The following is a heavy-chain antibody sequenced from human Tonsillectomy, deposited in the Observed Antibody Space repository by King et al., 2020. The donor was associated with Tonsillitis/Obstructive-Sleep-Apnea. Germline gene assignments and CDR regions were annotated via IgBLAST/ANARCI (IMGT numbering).Heavy chain of an antibody. CDR2: IYSGGST. V-gene: IGHV3-53*01. Sequence: VQLVESGGGLIQPGGSLRLSCAASGFTVSSNYMSWVRQAPGKGLEWVSVIYSGGSTYYADSVKGRFTISRDNSKNTLYLQMNSLRAEDTAVYYCASRPYYDSSGYFDAFYIWGQGTMFTVSS. CDR3: ASRPYYDSSGYFDAFYI. D-gene: IGHD3-22*01. CDR1: GFTVSSNY. J-gene: IGHJ3*02.